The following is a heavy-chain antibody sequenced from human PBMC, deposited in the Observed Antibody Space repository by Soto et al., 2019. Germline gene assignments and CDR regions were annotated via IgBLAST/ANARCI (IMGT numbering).Heavy chain of an antibody. CDR3: AGDRSRSKPSAFDI. CDR1: GYTFTSYG. V-gene: IGHV1-18*01. Sequence: ASVKVSCKASGYTFTSYGISWVRQAPGQGLEWMGWISAYNGNTNYAQKLQGRVTMTTDTSTSTAYMELRSLRSDDTAVYYCAGDRSRSKPSAFDIWGQGTMVTVSS. CDR2: ISAYNGNT. J-gene: IGHJ3*02.